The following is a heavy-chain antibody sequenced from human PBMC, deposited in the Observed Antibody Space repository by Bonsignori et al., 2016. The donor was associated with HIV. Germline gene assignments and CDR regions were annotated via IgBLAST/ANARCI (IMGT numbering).Heavy chain of an antibody. CDR2: ISDSGDRT. V-gene: IGHV3-23*01. CDR3: AKKLPGTSVAGDYFDY. Sequence: WIRQPPGKGLEWVSAISDSGDRTYYADSVKGRFTISRDNSRNMLSLQMNSLRAEDTAVYYCAKKLPGTSVAGDYFDYWGQGTLVTVSS. D-gene: IGHD6-19*01. J-gene: IGHJ4*02.